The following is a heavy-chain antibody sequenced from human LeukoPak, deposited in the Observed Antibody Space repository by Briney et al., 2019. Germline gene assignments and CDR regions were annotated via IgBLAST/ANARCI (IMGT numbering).Heavy chain of an antibody. V-gene: IGHV4-59*12. J-gene: IGHJ3*02. Sequence: PSETLSLTCTVSGGSISSYYWSWIRQPPGKGLEWIGYIYYSGSTNYNPSLKSRVTISVDTSKNQFSLKLSSVTAADTAVYYCARDHWAYYYDSSGFGDAFDIWGQGTMVTVSS. CDR3: ARDHWAYYYDSSGFGDAFDI. D-gene: IGHD3-22*01. CDR2: IYYSGST. CDR1: GGSISSYY.